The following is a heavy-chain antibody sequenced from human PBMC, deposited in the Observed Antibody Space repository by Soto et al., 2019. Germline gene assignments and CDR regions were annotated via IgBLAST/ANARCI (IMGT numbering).Heavy chain of an antibody. CDR2: IYWDDDK. CDR1: GFSLTTSGVG. Sequence: QITLNESGPTQVKPRQTLTLTCTFSGFSLTTSGVGVGWIRQSPGKAPEWLALIYWDDDKRYSPSLKSRLTITKDTPKNRVVLTLADWDPADTATYYCAHRVLRTVFGLVTPTAIYFAFWGQGTPVAVSS. CDR3: AHRVLRTVFGLVTPTAIYFAF. D-gene: IGHD3-3*01. V-gene: IGHV2-5*02. J-gene: IGHJ4*02.